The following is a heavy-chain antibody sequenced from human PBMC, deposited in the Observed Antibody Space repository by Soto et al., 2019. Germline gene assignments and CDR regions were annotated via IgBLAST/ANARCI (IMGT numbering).Heavy chain of an antibody. J-gene: IGHJ3*02. CDR2: IWYDGSNK. Sequence: XGSLRLSCAASEFTFISYGMHWVRQAPGKGLEGVAVIWYDGSNKYYEDSVKGRFTISRDKSKNTMYVRMNRLSAEDTAVYYCVRDSSLYAPGPDAFDIWGQGTMVTVSS. CDR3: VRDSSLYAPGPDAFDI. D-gene: IGHD2-2*01. V-gene: IGHV3-33*01. CDR1: EFTFISYG.